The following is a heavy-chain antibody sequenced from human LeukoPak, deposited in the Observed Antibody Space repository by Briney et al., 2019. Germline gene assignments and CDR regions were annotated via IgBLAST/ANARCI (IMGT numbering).Heavy chain of an antibody. J-gene: IGHJ6*03. Sequence: GASVKVSCKASGYTFTGYYMHWVRQAPGQGLEWMGWINPNSGGTNYAQKFQGRVTMTRDTSISTAYMELSRLRSDDTAVYYCARTSVPYYYYYMDVWGKGTTVTISS. D-gene: IGHD4-17*01. CDR2: INPNSGGT. CDR1: GYTFTGYY. CDR3: ARTSVPYYYYYMDV. V-gene: IGHV1-2*02.